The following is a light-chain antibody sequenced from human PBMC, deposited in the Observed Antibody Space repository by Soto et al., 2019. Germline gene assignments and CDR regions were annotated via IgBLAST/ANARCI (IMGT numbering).Light chain of an antibody. Sequence: QSALTQPASVSGSPGQSITISCSGTSSDIGSYNFVSWYQQHPGKAPKLMIYDVTIRPSGASYGFSGSKSGNTASLTISGLQTEDEADYYCTSFTTSSTHVFGTGTKVTVL. CDR2: DVT. J-gene: IGLJ1*01. CDR1: SSDIGSYNF. V-gene: IGLV2-14*03. CDR3: TSFTTSSTHV.